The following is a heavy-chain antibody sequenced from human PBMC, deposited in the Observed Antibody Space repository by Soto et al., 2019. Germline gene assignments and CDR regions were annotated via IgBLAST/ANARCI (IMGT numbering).Heavy chain of an antibody. CDR1: GGSISSYY. Sequence: PSETLSLTCTVSGGSISSYYWSWSLQPPWKGLEWIGYIYYSGSTNYNPSLKSRVTISVDTSKNQFSLKLSSVTAADTAVYYCARGNHPFKVVSGYYGFDYWGQGTLVTVSS. CDR3: ARGNHPFKVVSGYYGFDY. V-gene: IGHV4-59*01. J-gene: IGHJ4*02. CDR2: IYYSGST. D-gene: IGHD3-22*01.